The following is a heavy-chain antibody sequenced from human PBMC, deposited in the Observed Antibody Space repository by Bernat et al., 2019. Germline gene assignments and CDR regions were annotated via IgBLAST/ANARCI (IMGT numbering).Heavy chain of an antibody. J-gene: IGHJ4*02. CDR3: TADLADSSGPSNDY. V-gene: IGHV3-48*03. D-gene: IGHD5-18*01. CDR1: GFTFSSYE. Sequence: EVQLVESGGGLVQPGGSLRLSCAASGFTFSSYEMNWVRQAPGKGLEWVSYISSSGSTIYYADSVKGRFTISRDNAKNSLYLQMNSLKTEDTAVYYCTADLADSSGPSNDYWGQGALVTVSS. CDR2: ISSSGSTI.